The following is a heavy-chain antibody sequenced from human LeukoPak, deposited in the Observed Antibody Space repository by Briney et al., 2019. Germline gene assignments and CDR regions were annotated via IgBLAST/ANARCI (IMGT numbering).Heavy chain of an antibody. D-gene: IGHD6-19*01. V-gene: IGHV4-61*02. Sequence: SETLSLTCTVSGGSISSGSYYWSWIRQPAGKGLEWIGRIYTSGSTNYNPSLKSRVTISVDTSKNQFSLKLSSVTAADTAVYYCARAWSGWGDPQLSRFGYYYYYYMDVWGKGTTVTVSS. J-gene: IGHJ6*03. CDR2: IYTSGST. CDR1: GGSISSGSYY. CDR3: ARAWSGWGDPQLSRFGYYYYYYMDV.